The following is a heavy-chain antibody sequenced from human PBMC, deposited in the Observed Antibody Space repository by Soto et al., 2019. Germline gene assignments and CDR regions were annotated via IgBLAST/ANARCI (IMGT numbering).Heavy chain of an antibody. Sequence: GESLKISCKGSGYSFTSYWIGWVRQMPGKGLEWMGIIYPGDSDTRYSPSFQGQVTISADKSISTAYLQWSSLKASDTAMYYCARIRSIWAAAGPARVPNYFDYWGQGTLVTVSS. J-gene: IGHJ4*02. CDR1: GYSFTSYW. D-gene: IGHD6-13*01. V-gene: IGHV5-51*01. CDR2: IYPGDSDT. CDR3: ARIRSIWAAAGPARVPNYFDY.